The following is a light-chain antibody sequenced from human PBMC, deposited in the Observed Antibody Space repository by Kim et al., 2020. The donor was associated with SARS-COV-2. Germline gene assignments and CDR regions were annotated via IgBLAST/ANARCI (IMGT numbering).Light chain of an antibody. CDR1: QCVSSN. CDR2: GAS. CDR3: QQYNNWPPWT. J-gene: IGKJ1*01. V-gene: IGKV3-15*01. Sequence: SPGERATLPCRASQCVSSNIAWYQQKPGQAPRLLIYGASTRATGIPARFSGSGSGTEFTLTISSLQSEDFAVYYCQQYNNWPPWTFGQGTKVDIK.